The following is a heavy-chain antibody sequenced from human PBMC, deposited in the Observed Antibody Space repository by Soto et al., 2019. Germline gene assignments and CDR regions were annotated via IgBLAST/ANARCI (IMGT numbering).Heavy chain of an antibody. CDR3: ARDRDTFDY. J-gene: IGHJ4*02. CDR1: GFTFTSYA. D-gene: IGHD5-18*01. Sequence: QRLSCAASGFTFTSYAMSWVRLTPGKGLEWVSAISGSGSNTFYADSVRGRFTISRDNSKNTVFLQMNNLRAEDTAVYFCARDRDTFDYWGQGTRVTVYS. CDR2: ISGSGSNT. V-gene: IGHV3-23*01.